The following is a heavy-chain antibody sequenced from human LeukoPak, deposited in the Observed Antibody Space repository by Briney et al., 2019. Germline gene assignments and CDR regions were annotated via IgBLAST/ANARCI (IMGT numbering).Heavy chain of an antibody. V-gene: IGHV3-30*04. Sequence: GGSLRLSCAASGFTFSSYAMHWVRQAPGKGLEWVAVISYDGSNKYYADSVKGRFTISRDNSKNTLYLQMNSLRAEDTAVYYCAKGPYDSSGYLRFDPWGQGTLVTVSS. CDR3: AKGPYDSSGYLRFDP. D-gene: IGHD3-22*01. CDR1: GFTFSSYA. CDR2: ISYDGSNK. J-gene: IGHJ5*02.